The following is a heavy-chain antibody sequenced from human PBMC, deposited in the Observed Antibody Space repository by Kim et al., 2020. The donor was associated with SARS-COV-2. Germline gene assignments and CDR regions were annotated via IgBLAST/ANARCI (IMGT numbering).Heavy chain of an antibody. CDR3: AGVRWSYYYYYGMDV. V-gene: IGHV1-3*01. Sequence: ASVKVSCKASGYTFTSYAMHWVRQAPGQRLEWMGWINAGNGNTKYSQKFQGRVTITRDTSASTAYMELSSLRSEDTAVYYCAGVRWSYYYYYGMDVWGQGTTVTVSS. CDR1: GYTFTSYA. J-gene: IGHJ6*02. CDR2: INAGNGNT. D-gene: IGHD2-15*01.